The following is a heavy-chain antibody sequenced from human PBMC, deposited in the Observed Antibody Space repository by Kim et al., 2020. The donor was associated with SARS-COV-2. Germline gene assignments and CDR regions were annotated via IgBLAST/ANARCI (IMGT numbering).Heavy chain of an antibody. CDR2: MNPNSGNT. CDR3: ARATYYYDSSGYSSHYYYNGMDV. V-gene: IGHV1-8*01. D-gene: IGHD3-22*01. Sequence: ASVKVSCKASGYTFTSYDINWVRQATGQGLEWMGWMNPNSGNTGYAQKFQGRVTMTRNTSISTAYMELSSLRSEDTAVYYCARATYYYDSSGYSSHYYYNGMDVWGQGTTVTVSS. J-gene: IGHJ6*02. CDR1: GYTFTSYD.